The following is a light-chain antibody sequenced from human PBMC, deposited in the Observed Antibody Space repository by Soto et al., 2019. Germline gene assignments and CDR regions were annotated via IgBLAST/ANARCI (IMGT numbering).Light chain of an antibody. CDR2: HTS. Sequence: DIQMTQSPSSLSASVGDRVTITCRASQNIRTYLNWYQQKPGKAPNLLIYHTSTLQSGVPSRFSGSGSGTDFTLTISSLQPEDFATYSCQQSFSTLYTFGQGTKVDIK. J-gene: IGKJ2*01. V-gene: IGKV1-39*01. CDR3: QQSFSTLYT. CDR1: QNIRTY.